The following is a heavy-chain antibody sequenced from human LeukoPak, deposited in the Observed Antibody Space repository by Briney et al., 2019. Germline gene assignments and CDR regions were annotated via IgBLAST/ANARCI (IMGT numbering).Heavy chain of an antibody. V-gene: IGHV4-59*11. D-gene: IGHD2-2*01. J-gene: IGHJ5*02. Sequence: SETLSLTCSVSGGSISSHYWSWIRQPPGKGLGWIGYIYYSGSTNYNPSLKSRVTISVDTSKNQFSLKLSSVTAADTAVYYCARVVVVVPAATHWFDPWGQGTLVTVSS. CDR1: GGSISSHY. CDR2: IYYSGST. CDR3: ARVVVVVPAATHWFDP.